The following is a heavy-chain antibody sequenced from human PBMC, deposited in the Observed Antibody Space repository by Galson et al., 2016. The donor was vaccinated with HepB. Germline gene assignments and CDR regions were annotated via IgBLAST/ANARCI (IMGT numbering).Heavy chain of an antibody. CDR3: AGSTNYRSLYHSSSALDV. V-gene: IGHV3-7*01. Sequence: SLRLSCAASGFTFSDFWMTWVRQAPGKGLEWVANIKYDGSGRDYVDSVKGRFTVSRDNPMNSLSLQMNSLRVEDTAVYFCAGSTNYRSLYHSSSALDVWGQGTTVLVSS. CDR2: IKYDGSGR. D-gene: IGHD4-11*01. J-gene: IGHJ6*02. CDR1: GFTFSDFW.